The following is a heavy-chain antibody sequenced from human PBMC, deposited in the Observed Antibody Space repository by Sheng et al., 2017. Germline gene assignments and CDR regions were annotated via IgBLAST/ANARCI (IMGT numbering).Heavy chain of an antibody. CDR3: ARGRLEESMIVDYYYYYGMDV. CDR1: GGSFSGYY. J-gene: IGHJ6*02. Sequence: QVQLQQWGAGLLKPSETLSLTCAVYGGSFSGYYWSWIRQPPGKGLEWIGEINHSGSTNYNSSLKSRVTISVDTSKNQFSLKLSSVTAADTAVYYCARGRLEESMIVDYYYYYGMDVWGQGTTVTVSS. CDR2: INHSGST. D-gene: IGHD3-22*01. V-gene: IGHV4-34*01.